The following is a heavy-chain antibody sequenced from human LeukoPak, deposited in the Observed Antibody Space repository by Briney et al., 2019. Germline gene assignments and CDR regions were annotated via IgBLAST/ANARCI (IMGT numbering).Heavy chain of an antibody. V-gene: IGHV3-30*03. CDR1: GFTFSNYG. CDR2: VSYDGNKK. D-gene: IGHD5-18*01. J-gene: IGHJ6*02. CDR3: ARDLGRGYSYGYDYYYGMDV. Sequence: PGGSLRLSCAASGFTFSNYGMHWVRQAPGKGLEWLAFVSYDGNKKYYADSVTGRFTISRDNSKNTLSLQMNSLRPEDTAVYYCARDLGRGYSYGYDYYYGMDVWGQGTTVTVSS.